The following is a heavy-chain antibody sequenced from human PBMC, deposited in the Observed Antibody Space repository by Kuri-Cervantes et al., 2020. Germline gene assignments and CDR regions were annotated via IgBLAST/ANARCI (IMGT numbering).Heavy chain of an antibody. CDR2: ISGYNGDT. CDR3: ATPGGDILTGYFLRGAFDI. J-gene: IGHJ3*02. V-gene: IGHV1-18*01. D-gene: IGHD3-9*01. CDR1: GYTFTNYG. Sequence: ASVKVSCKTSGYTFTNYGVSWVRQAPGQGLEWMGWISGYNGDTNHLQNLQGRVTMTTDTSTTTAYMELRSLRSDDTAMYYCATPGGDILTGYFLRGAFDIWGQGTMVTVSS.